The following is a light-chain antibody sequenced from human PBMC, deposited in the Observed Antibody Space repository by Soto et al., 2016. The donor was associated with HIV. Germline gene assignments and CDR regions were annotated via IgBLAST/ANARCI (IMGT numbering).Light chain of an antibody. V-gene: IGKV1-8*01. CDR1: QNIRSD. CDR3: QQSYSTPLT. Sequence: AIRMTQSPSSFSASTGDRVTITCRASQNIRSDLAWYQQKPGKAPKLLIYAASTLQSGVPSRFSGSESGTDFTLTITCLQSEDFATYYCQQSYSTPLTFGGGPRWRSN. J-gene: IGKJ4*01. CDR2: AAS.